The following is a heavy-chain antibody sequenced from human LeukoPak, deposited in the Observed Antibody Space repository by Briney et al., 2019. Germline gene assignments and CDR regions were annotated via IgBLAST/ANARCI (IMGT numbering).Heavy chain of an antibody. CDR2: IWYDGSNK. J-gene: IGHJ4*02. D-gene: IGHD3-10*01. Sequence: GGSLRLSCAASGFTFSSYGMHWVRQAPGKGLEWVAVIWYDGSNKYYADSVKGRFTISRDNSKNTLYLQMNSLRAEDTAVYYCAKGATVRGVISYFDYWGQGTLVTVSS. V-gene: IGHV3-33*06. CDR3: AKGATVRGVISYFDY. CDR1: GFTFSSYG.